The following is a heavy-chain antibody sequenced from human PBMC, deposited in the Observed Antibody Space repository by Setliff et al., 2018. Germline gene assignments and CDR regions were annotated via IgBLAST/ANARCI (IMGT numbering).Heavy chain of an antibody. J-gene: IGHJ4*02. D-gene: IGHD3-22*01. Sequence: GASVKVSCKASGYTFTSYGFSWVRQAPGQGLEWMGWISVYNGNTKHAQKFQGRVTMTTDTSTRTAYMEVTSLRSEDTAVYYCARELYDSSGYYNYFDYWGQGTLVTVSS. CDR3: ARELYDSSGYYNYFDY. V-gene: IGHV1-18*01. CDR2: ISVYNGNT. CDR1: GYTFTSYG.